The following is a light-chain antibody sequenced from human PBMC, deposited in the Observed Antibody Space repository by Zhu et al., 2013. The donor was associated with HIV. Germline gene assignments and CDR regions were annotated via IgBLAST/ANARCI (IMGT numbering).Light chain of an antibody. J-gene: IGKJ4*01. CDR1: QSLLSSNGYTY. CDR2: SAS. CDR3: MQPLHTPLS. Sequence: VMTQSPLSLPVTLGEPASISCRSSQSLLSSNGYTYLDWYLLKPGQSPQLLIYSASNRASGVPDRFSGSGSGTDFTLKISRVEAEDVGVYYCMQPLHTPLSFGGGTKVEIK. V-gene: IGKV2-28*01.